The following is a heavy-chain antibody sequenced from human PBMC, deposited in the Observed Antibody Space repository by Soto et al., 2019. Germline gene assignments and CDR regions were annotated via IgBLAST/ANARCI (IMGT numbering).Heavy chain of an antibody. J-gene: IGHJ4*02. CDR1: GGSISSGGYY. D-gene: IGHD1-26*01. V-gene: IGHV4-31*03. CDR3: ARVKWELLHFDY. CDR2: IYYSGST. Sequence: SETLSLTCTVSGGSISSGGYYWSWIRQHPGKGLEWIGYIYYSGSTYYNPSLKSRVTISVDTSKNQLSLKLSSVTAADTAVYYCARVKWELLHFDYWGQGTLVTVSS.